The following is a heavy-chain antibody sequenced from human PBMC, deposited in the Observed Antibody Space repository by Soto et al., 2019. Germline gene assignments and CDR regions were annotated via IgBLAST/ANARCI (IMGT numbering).Heavy chain of an antibody. Sequence: QITLKESGPTLVKPTQTLTLTCTFSGFSLTTDRVGVGWIRQPPGEALEWLAVIYWDDSKTYTPSPESRLTINTHTSNNPVALTLTNMDSLDTATYYCAHAYGGRCLYWGQGTLVTVSS. CDR1: GFSLTTDRVG. CDR3: AHAYGGRCLY. V-gene: IGHV2-5*02. D-gene: IGHD1-26*01. J-gene: IGHJ4*02. CDR2: IYWDDSK.